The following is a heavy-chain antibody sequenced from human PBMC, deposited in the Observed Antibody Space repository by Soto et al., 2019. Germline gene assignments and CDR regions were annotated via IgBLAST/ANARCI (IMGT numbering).Heavy chain of an antibody. CDR1: GGSISSYY. V-gene: IGHV4-59*08. Sequence: SETLSLTCTVSGGSISSYYWSWIRQPPGKGLEWIGYIYYSGSTNYNPSLKSRVTISVDTSKNQFSLKLSSVTAADTAVYYCARHGGSWGMATMVRGRNAFDIWGQGTMVTVSS. CDR2: IYYSGST. D-gene: IGHD3-10*01. CDR3: ARHGGSWGMATMVRGRNAFDI. J-gene: IGHJ3*02.